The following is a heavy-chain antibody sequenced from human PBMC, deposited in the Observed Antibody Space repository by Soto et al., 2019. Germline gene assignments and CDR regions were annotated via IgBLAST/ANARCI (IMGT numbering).Heavy chain of an antibody. Sequence: SETQSLTCTVSGGSISSGGYYWSWIRQHPGKGLEWIGSISYSGSTYYNPSLKSRVTISVDTSQNQFSLKLSSVTAADTAVYYCARHKPNSSGWYYYGMDVWGQGTTVTVSS. D-gene: IGHD6-19*01. CDR3: ARHKPNSSGWYYYGMDV. CDR2: ISYSGST. CDR1: GGSISSGGYY. V-gene: IGHV4-39*01. J-gene: IGHJ6*02.